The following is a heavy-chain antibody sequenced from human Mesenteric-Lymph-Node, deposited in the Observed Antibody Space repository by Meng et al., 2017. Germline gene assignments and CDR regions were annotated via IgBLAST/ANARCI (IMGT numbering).Heavy chain of an antibody. J-gene: IGHJ5*02. CDR3: ARDRPYFDSNWFDP. V-gene: IGHV1-3*01. Sequence: QVLLLQSGAELKKPGASVQVSCKASGYTFTRYGIHWVRQAPGQGLEWMGWINVGNDKRKYSQKFQGRVTITRDTSASTAYMEVSSLRSEDTAVYYCARDRPYFDSNWFDPWGQGTLVTVSS. D-gene: IGHD3-9*01. CDR2: INVGNDKR. CDR1: GYTFTRYG.